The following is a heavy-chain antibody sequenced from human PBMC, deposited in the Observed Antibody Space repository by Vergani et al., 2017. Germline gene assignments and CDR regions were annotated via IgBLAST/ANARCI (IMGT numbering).Heavy chain of an antibody. J-gene: IGHJ4*02. D-gene: IGHD6-13*01. Sequence: EVQLLESGGGLVQPGGSLRLSCAASGFTFSSCAMSWVRQAPGKGLEWVSAISGSGGSTYYADSVKGRFTISRDNSKNTLYLQMNSLRAEDTAVYYCAKSGRMGAAAAPDCDYWGQGTLVTGSS. CDR3: AKSGRMGAAAAPDCDY. CDR2: ISGSGGST. V-gene: IGHV3-23*01. CDR1: GFTFSSCA.